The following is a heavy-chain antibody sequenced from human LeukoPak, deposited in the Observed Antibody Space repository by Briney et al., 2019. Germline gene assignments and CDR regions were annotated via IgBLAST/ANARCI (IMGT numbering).Heavy chain of an antibody. CDR3: ARSRGIISDSTLDY. CDR2: IYTSGST. V-gene: IGHV4-61*02. D-gene: IGHD6-13*01. J-gene: IGHJ4*02. CDR1: GGSISSGSYY. Sequence: SETLSLTCTVSGGSISSGSYYWSWIRQPAGKGLEWIGRIYTSGSTNYNPYLKSRVTISLDTSKNLLSLKLRSVTAPDTAVYYCARSRGIISDSTLDYWGQGTLVTVSS.